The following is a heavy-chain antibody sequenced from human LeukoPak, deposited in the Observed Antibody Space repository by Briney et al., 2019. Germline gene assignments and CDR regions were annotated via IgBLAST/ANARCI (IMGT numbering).Heavy chain of an antibody. CDR1: GGSISGYY. J-gene: IGHJ4*02. CDR2: INHSGST. CDR3: ASKVWVQGGRYFDY. V-gene: IGHV4-34*01. Sequence: SETLSLTCTVSGGSISGYYWSWIRQPPGKGLEWIGEINHSGSTNYNPSLKSRVTISVDTSKNQFSLKLSSVTAADTAVYYCASKVWVQGGRYFDYWGQGTLVTVSS. D-gene: IGHD1-1*01.